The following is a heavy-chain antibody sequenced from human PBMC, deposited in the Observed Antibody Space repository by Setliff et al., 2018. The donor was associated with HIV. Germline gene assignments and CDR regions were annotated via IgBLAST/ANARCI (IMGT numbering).Heavy chain of an antibody. V-gene: IGHV1-3*01. CDR3: ARGALLAVFDFDH. J-gene: IGHJ4*01. CDR1: GYTFTTYS. D-gene: IGHD2-8*02. Sequence: ASVKVSCKASGYTFTTYSLHWVRQAPGHSLEWMGWINVGNGDTKYSQKLQGRITITRDTSANRAYLELNNLRSDDTGTYFCARGALLAVFDFDHWGQGTLVTVSS. CDR2: INVGNGDT.